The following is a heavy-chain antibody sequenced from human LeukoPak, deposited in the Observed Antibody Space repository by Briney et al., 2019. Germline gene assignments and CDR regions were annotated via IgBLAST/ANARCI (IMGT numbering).Heavy chain of an antibody. CDR3: ASAYIVVVVAATARAEYFQH. Sequence: PSETLSLTCTVSGYSISSGYYWGWIRQPPGKGLEWIGSIYHSGSTYYNPSLKSRVTISVDTSKNQFSLKLSSVTAADTAVYYCASAYIVVVVAATARAEYFQHWGQGTLVTVSS. V-gene: IGHV4-38-2*02. CDR2: IYHSGST. J-gene: IGHJ1*01. CDR1: GYSISSGYY. D-gene: IGHD2-15*01.